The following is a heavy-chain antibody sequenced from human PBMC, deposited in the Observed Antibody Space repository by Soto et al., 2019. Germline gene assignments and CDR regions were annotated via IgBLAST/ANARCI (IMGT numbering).Heavy chain of an antibody. V-gene: IGHV1-46*01. CDR3: ARARRSPIVLMVYARRGYFDY. D-gene: IGHD2-8*01. J-gene: IGHJ4*02. CDR2: INPSGGST. Sequence: ASVKVSCKASGYTFTSYYMHWVRQAPGQGLEWMGIINPSGGSTSYAQKFQGRVTMTRDTSTSTVYMELSSLRSEDTAVYYCARARRSPIVLMVYARRGYFDYWGQGTLVTVSS. CDR1: GYTFTSYY.